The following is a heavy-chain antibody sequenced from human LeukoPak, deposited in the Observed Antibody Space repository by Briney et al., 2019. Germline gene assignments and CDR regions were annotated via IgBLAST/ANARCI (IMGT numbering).Heavy chain of an antibody. V-gene: IGHV3-30-3*01. J-gene: IGHJ3*02. CDR2: ISYDGSNK. D-gene: IGHD3-9*01. CDR3: ARVPIGSLRYFDWLLSDDAFDI. CDR1: GFTFSSYA. Sequence: GGSLRLSCAASGFTFSSYAMHWVRQAPGKGLEWVAVISYDGSNKYYADSVKGRFTISRDNSKNTLYLQMNSLRAEDTAVYYCARVPIGSLRYFDWLLSDDAFDIWGQGTMVTVSS.